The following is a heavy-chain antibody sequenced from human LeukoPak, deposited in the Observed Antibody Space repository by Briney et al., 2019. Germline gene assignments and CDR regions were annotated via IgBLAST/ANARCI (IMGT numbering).Heavy chain of an antibody. CDR3: ARAQGALDY. CDR1: GFTITTYA. CDR2: IGFGGAE. J-gene: IGHJ4*02. D-gene: IGHD1-26*01. V-gene: IGHV3-23*01. Sequence: PTWGTLRLSCAASGFTITTYAVNWVRQAPGKGLEWVSGIGFGGAEYYADSVKGRFIISSNSSQNLVHLQMNSLTVEDTAVYYCARAQGALDYWGQGTLVTVSS.